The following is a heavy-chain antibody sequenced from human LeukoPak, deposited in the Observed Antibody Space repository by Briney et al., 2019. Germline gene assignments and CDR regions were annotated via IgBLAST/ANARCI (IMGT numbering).Heavy chain of an antibody. V-gene: IGHV3-21*01. J-gene: IGHJ4*02. CDR1: GFSFSTNT. CDR3: ARNWVYYFDY. CDR2: ITSSSSYI. Sequence: KPGGSLRLSCAASGFSFSTNTMNWVRQAPGKGLEWVSSITSSSSYIYYADSVKGRFTISRDNAENSLYLQMNSLRAEDTAVYYCARNWVYYFDYWGQGTLVTVSS. D-gene: IGHD7-27*01.